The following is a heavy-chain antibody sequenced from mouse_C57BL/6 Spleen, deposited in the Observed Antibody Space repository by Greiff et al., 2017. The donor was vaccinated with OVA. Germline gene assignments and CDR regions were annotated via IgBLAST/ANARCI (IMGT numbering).Heavy chain of an antibody. V-gene: IGHV5-16*01. CDR2: INYDGSST. CDR3: ARENLLLPYFDY. D-gene: IGHD1-1*01. J-gene: IGHJ2*01. Sequence: VESEGGLVQPGSSMKLSCTASGFTFSDYYMAWVRQVPEKGLEWVANINYDGSSTYYLDSLKSRFIISRDNAKNILYLQMSSLKSEDTATYYCARENLLLPYFDYWGQGTTLTVSS. CDR1: GFTFSDYY.